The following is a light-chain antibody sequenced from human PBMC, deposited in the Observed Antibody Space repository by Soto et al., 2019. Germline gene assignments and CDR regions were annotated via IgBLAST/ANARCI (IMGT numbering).Light chain of an antibody. Sequence: QSVLTQPPSASGTPGQRVTISCSGSSSNIGSNSVNWYLQLPGTAPKLLIYNNNQRPSGVPDRFSGSKSGTSASLAISGLQSEDEADYYCAAWDDSLSGPLFGGGTKVTVL. CDR1: SSNIGSNS. J-gene: IGLJ2*01. V-gene: IGLV1-44*01. CDR2: NNN. CDR3: AAWDDSLSGPL.